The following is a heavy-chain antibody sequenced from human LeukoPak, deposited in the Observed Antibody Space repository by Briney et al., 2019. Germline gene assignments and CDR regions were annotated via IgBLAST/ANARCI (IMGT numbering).Heavy chain of an antibody. CDR2: ISSSSSYI. J-gene: IGHJ3*02. V-gene: IGHV3-21*01. D-gene: IGHD4-23*01. CDR3: ARVTVDSKAPDHDAFDI. Sequence: GGSLRLSCAASGFKFSSYSMNWVRQAPGKGLEWVSSISSSSSYIYYADSVKGRVTISRDNAKNSLYLQMNSLRAEDTAVYYCARVTVDSKAPDHDAFDIWGQGTMVTVSS. CDR1: GFKFSSYS.